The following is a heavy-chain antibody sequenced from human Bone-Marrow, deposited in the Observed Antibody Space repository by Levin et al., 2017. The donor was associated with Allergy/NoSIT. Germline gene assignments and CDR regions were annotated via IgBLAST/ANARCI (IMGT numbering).Heavy chain of an antibody. Sequence: PGGSLRLSCAASGFTFDTYAMNWVRQPPGKGLEWVPGIGNSGGNIYYADSVTGRFTISRDNSRDTVFLQMNNLRVDDTAIYYCAKSGARVAVAGRYYFDSWGRGALVTVAA. CDR3: AKSGARVAVAGRYYFDS. D-gene: IGHD6-19*01. CDR2: IGNSGGNI. J-gene: IGHJ4*02. CDR1: GFTFDTYA. V-gene: IGHV3-23*01.